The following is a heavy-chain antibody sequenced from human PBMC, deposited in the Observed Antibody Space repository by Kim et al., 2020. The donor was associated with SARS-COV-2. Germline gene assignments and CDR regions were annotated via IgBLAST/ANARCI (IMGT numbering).Heavy chain of an antibody. CDR3: ARAKTKRGNFDY. Sequence: NYAQKVQGRGTMTTDTSTSTAYMELRSLRSDDAAVYYCARAKTKRGNFDYWGQGTLVTVSS. D-gene: IGHD3-10*01. J-gene: IGHJ4*02. V-gene: IGHV1-18*01.